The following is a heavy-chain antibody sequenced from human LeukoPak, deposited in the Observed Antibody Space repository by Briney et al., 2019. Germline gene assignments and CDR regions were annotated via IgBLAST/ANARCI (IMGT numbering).Heavy chain of an antibody. CDR2: IYTSGST. J-gene: IGHJ3*02. CDR3: ARDRGQYYYDRRGGDAFDI. D-gene: IGHD3-22*01. Sequence: SETLSLTCAVYGGSFSGYYWSWIRQPPGKGLEWIGRIYTSGSTNYNPSLKSRVTMSVDTSKNQFSLKLSSVTAADTAVYYCARDRGQYYYDRRGGDAFDIWGQGTMVTVSS. V-gene: IGHV4-59*10. CDR1: GGSFSGYY.